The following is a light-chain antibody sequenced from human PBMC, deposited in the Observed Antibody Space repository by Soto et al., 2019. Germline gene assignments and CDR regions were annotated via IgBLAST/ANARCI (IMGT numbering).Light chain of an antibody. CDR1: QNVFNN. V-gene: IGKV3-15*01. CDR3: QLYNQWLT. Sequence: EIVVTQSPVTLSVSPGETATLSCPARQNVFNNVAWYPVKPGQASRLLISGASTRATSIPVRFSGSGSGTDFTLTINILQSEDLGVYDCQLYNQWLTFGGVTNVDIK. J-gene: IGKJ4*01. CDR2: GAS.